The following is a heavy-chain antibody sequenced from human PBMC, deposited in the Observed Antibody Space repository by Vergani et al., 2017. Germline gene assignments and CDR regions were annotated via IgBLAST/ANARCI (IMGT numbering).Heavy chain of an antibody. J-gene: IGHJ4*02. CDR2: ISTSGGST. CDR1: GFTFSSYA. CDR3: ANGGGYYGSGAWDY. V-gene: IGHV3-23*01. D-gene: IGHD3-10*01. Sequence: EVQLLESGGGLVQPGGSLRLSCAASGFTFSSYAMSWVRQAPGKGLEWVSVISTSGGSTYYADSVKGRFTISRDNSKNTLYLQMNSLRADDTAVYYCANGGGYYGSGAWDYWGQGTLVTVSS.